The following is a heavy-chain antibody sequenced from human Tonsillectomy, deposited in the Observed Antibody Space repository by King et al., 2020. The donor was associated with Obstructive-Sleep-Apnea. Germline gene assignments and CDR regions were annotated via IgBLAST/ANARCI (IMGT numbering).Heavy chain of an antibody. CDR1: GFTFSKTW. CDR3: TTDPRD. J-gene: IGHJ4*02. CDR2: IKSKNDGGTI. D-gene: IGHD3-10*01. Sequence: VQLVESGGGLVKPGGSLRLSCEASGFTFSKTWMSWVRQAPGKGLEWIGRIKSKNDGGTIDYAAPVKGRFIISRDDSESTVYLQMNSLKTEDTAVYYCTTDPRDWGQGPLVTVSA. V-gene: IGHV3-15*01.